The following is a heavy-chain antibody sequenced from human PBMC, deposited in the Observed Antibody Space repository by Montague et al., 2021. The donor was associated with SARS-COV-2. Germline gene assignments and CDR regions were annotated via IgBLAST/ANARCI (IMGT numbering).Heavy chain of an antibody. V-gene: IGHV3-74*01. J-gene: IGHJ6*04. D-gene: IGHD6-6*01. CDR2: ISSDGRTT. CDR3: ARERDLMQLGVGGYYYYGMDV. Sequence: SLRLSCAASGFTFSTYWMHWVRQAPGKGLVWVSRISSDGRTTTNADSVKGRFTISRDNAKNTLYLQMNSLRAEDTAVYYCARERDLMQLGVGGYYYYGMDVWGAGCAVTVSS. CDR1: GFTFSTYW.